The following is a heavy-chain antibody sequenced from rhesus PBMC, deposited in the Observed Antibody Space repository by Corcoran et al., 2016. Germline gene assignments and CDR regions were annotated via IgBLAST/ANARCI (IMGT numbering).Heavy chain of an antibody. D-gene: IGHD6-25*01. V-gene: IGHV4-122*02. Sequence: QLQLQESGPGLVKPSETLSLTCAVSGYSISSGYGWSWIRQPPGKGLEWIGYISYVRGPSYNPSLKRRVTIARDTSNNQCSLKLRSVTAADTAVYYCARARSGSWDYWGQGVLVTVSS. J-gene: IGHJ4*01. CDR1: GYSISSGYG. CDR3: ARARSGSWDY. CDR2: ISYVRGP.